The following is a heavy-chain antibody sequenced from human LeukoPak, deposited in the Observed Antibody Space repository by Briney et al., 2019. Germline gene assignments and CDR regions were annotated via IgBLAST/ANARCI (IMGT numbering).Heavy chain of an antibody. CDR1: GYTFTGYY. CDR3: ARVMGGLVIAAFDI. J-gene: IGHJ3*02. D-gene: IGHD3-3*01. CDR2: INPNSGGT. Sequence: GASVTVSCKASGYTFTGYYMHWVRQAPGQGLEWLGWINPNSGGTNYAQKFQGRVTMTRDTSISTAYMELSRLRSDDTAVYYCARVMGGLVIAAFDIWGQGTMVTVSS. V-gene: IGHV1-2*02.